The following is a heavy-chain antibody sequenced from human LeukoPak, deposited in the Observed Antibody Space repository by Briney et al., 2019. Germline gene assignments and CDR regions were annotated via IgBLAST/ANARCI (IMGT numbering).Heavy chain of an antibody. CDR2: ISNDGTTK. CDR3: AKAAYCTSTSCHFSGYAQRPLDS. Sequence: GGSLRLSCAASGFTFNMYGMHWVRQAPGKGLEWVAGISNDGTTKVYAASVKCRFTISSDSSKNSMYLQMNSLKAEDTAVYYCAKAAYCTSTSCHFSGYAQRPLDSWGQGTLVTVSS. V-gene: IGHV3-30*18. D-gene: IGHD2-2*01. CDR1: GFTFNMYG. J-gene: IGHJ4*02.